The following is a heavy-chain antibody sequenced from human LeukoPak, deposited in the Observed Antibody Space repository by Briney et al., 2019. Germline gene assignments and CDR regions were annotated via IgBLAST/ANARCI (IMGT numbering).Heavy chain of an antibody. CDR2: TSSSDAGT. J-gene: IGHJ4*02. Sequence: PGGSLRLSCAASDFTLSTYSMSWVRQTPGKGLEWVAATSSSDAGTYHADSVRGRFTISRDNSKNKLYLQMNSLRAEDAAVYFCAKAPVTSCRGAYCYPFDSWGQGTLVTVSS. V-gene: IGHV3-23*01. CDR1: DFTLSTYS. CDR3: AKAPVTSCRGAYCYPFDS. D-gene: IGHD2-21*01.